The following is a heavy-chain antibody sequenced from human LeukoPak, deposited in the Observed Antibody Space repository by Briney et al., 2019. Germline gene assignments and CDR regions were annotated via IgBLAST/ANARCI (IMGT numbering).Heavy chain of an antibody. V-gene: IGHV4-59*01. D-gene: IGHD6-13*01. Sequence: SETLSLTCTVSGGSISTYYWSWIRQPPGKGLEWIGYIYYTGSTSYNPSLKSRVTMSLDASKNQFSLELNSVTPEDTAVYYCARGYPSSSSWYNYWGQGTLVTVSS. J-gene: IGHJ4*02. CDR1: GGSISTYY. CDR2: IYYTGST. CDR3: ARGYPSSSSWYNY.